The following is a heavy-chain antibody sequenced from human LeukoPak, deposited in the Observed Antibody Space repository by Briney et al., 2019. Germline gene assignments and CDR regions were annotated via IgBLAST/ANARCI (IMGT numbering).Heavy chain of an antibody. D-gene: IGHD6-13*01. J-gene: IGHJ5*02. CDR1: GGSIYSYY. Sequence: SETLSLTCTVSGGSIYSYYWGWIRQPPGKGLEWIGSIYHSGSTYYNPSLKSRVTISVDTSKNQFSLKLSSVTAADTAVYYCARVRQQGSPGFDPWGQGTLVTVSS. CDR3: ARVRQQGSPGFDP. V-gene: IGHV4-38-2*02. CDR2: IYHSGST.